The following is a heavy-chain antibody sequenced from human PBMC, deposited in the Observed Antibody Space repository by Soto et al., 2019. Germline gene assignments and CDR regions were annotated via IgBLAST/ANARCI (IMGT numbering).Heavy chain of an antibody. V-gene: IGHV1-8*01. D-gene: IGHD3-16*01. CDR1: GYTFTSYD. CDR3: AREGVRGMDV. J-gene: IGHJ6*02. Sequence: QVQLVQSGAEVKKPGASVKVSCKASGYTFTSYDINWVRQATGQGLEWMGWMNPNSANTGYAQKFQGRVTMTRNTSRSTAYMGLSSLRSEATAGYYWAREGVRGMDVWGQGTTVTVSS. CDR2: MNPNSANT.